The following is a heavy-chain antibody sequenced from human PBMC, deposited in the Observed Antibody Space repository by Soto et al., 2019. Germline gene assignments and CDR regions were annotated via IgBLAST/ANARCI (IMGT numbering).Heavy chain of an antibody. D-gene: IGHD3-22*01. V-gene: IGHV1-69*13. CDR2: IIPIFGTA. CDR3: AGAPNYYDSSGYPIVPGWFDP. CDR1: GGTFSSYA. J-gene: IGHJ5*02. Sequence: SVKVSCKASGGTFSSYAISWVRQAPGQGLEWMGGIIPIFGTANYAQKFQGRVTITADESTSTAYMELSSLRSEDTAAYYCAGAPNYYDSSGYPIVPGWFDPWGQGTLVTVSS.